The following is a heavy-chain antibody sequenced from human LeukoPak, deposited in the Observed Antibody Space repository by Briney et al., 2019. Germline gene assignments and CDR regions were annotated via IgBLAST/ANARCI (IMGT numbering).Heavy chain of an antibody. CDR1: GVSVSSYY. CDR2: IYPSGTT. J-gene: IGHJ4*02. CDR3: ADDYGD. D-gene: IGHD4-17*01. Sequence: SETLSLTCSVSGVSVSSYYWSWIRRPAGKGLEWIGRIYPSGTTHYNPSLKSRVTMSVDTSKNQFSLKVTSVTAADTAVYYCADDYGDWGQGTLVTVSS. V-gene: IGHV4-4*07.